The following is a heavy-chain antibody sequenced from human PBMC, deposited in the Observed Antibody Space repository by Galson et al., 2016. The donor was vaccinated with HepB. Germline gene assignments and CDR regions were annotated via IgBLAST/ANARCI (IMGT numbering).Heavy chain of an antibody. CDR1: WDSVSSNSAA. CDR3: ARGYNWNFVMDV. CDR2: TFYSSNWYN. V-gene: IGHV6-1*01. J-gene: IGHJ6*01. D-gene: IGHD1-1*01. Sequence: CAISWDSVSSNSAAWNWIRQSPSRGLEWLGRTFYSSNWYNDYAVSVKSRRSIKPDTSKTQFSLHLNSLTPEDTAVYYCARGYNWNFVMDVWGQGTTVTVSS.